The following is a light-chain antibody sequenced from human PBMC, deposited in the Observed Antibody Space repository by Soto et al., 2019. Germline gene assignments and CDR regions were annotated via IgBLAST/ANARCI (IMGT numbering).Light chain of an antibody. Sequence: EIVLTQSPGTLSLSPGERATLSCRASQSVSSSYLAWYQQKPGQAPRLLIYGASSRATGIPDRFSGSGSGTDFTLSISRLEPEDFAGYYCQQHGSSPPRTFGQGTKVEIK. V-gene: IGKV3-20*01. J-gene: IGKJ1*01. CDR1: QSVSSSY. CDR2: GAS. CDR3: QQHGSSPPRT.